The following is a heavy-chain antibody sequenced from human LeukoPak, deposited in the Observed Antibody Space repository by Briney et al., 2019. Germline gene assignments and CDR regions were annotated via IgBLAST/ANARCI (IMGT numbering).Heavy chain of an antibody. J-gene: IGHJ4*02. CDR3: ARIHGRAGGSYYTGYFDY. CDR2: IKPDGSEK. D-gene: IGHD1-26*01. Sequence: GGSLRLSCAASGFTFSTYWMTWVRQAPGKGLEWVANIKPDGSEKYYVDSVKGRFTISRDNAKNSLYLQMNSLRAEDTAVYYCARIHGRAGGSYYTGYFDYWGQGTLVTVSS. V-gene: IGHV3-7*01. CDR1: GFTFSTYW.